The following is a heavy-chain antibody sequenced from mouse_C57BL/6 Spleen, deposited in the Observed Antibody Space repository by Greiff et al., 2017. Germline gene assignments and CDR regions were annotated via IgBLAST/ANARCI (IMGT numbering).Heavy chain of an antibody. J-gene: IGHJ4*01. Sequence: EVQRVESGGGLVQPKGSLKLSCAASGFSFNTYAMNWVRQAPGKGLEWVARIRSKSNNYATYYADSVKDRFTISRDDSESMLYLQMNNLKTEDTAMYYCVRHEGLYYGNYGAMDYWGQGTSVTVSS. CDR1: GFSFNTYA. V-gene: IGHV10-1*01. CDR2: IRSKSNNYAT. CDR3: VRHEGLYYGNYGAMDY. D-gene: IGHD2-1*01.